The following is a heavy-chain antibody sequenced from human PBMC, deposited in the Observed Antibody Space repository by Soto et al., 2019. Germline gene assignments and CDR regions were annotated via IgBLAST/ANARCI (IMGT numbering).Heavy chain of an antibody. CDR1: GFTFDDYA. CDR2: ISWNSGSI. J-gene: IGHJ4*02. Sequence: EVQLVESGGGLVQPGRSLRLSCAASGFTFDDYAMHWVRQAPGKGLEWVSGISWNSGSIGYADSVKGRFTISRDNAKNSLYLQMNSLRAEDTALYSCVTGGQLLTEGGGYWGQGTLVTVSS. V-gene: IGHV3-9*01. CDR3: VTGGQLLTEGGGY. D-gene: IGHD2-2*01.